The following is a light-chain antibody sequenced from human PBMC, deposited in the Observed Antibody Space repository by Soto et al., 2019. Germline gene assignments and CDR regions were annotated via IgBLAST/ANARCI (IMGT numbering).Light chain of an antibody. CDR3: QQRSNWPPLT. V-gene: IGKV3-11*01. CDR2: DAS. CDR1: QSVSSY. J-gene: IGKJ4*01. Sequence: EIVLTQSPATLSLSPGERATLSCRASQSVSSYLAWYRQKPGQAPRLLIYDASNRATGIPARFSGSGSGTDFTLTISSLEPGDFAVYYCQQRSNWPPLTFGGGTKVEIK.